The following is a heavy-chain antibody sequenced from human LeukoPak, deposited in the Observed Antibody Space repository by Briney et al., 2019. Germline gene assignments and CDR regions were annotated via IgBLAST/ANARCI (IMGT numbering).Heavy chain of an antibody. CDR2: TNSDGSST. D-gene: IGHD3-22*01. V-gene: IGHV3-74*01. CDR1: GFTFSTYW. CDR3: ARDLFYDSSGYYAFDS. Sequence: PGGSLRLSCAASGFTFSTYWMHWVRQAPGKGLVWVSRTNSDGSSTVYAEAVKGRFTISRDNAKNTLYLQMDFLRAEHTALYYCARDLFYDSSGYYAFDSWGQGTLVTVSS. J-gene: IGHJ4*02.